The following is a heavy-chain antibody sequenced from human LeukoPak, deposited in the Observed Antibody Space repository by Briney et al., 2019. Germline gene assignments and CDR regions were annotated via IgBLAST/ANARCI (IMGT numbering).Heavy chain of an antibody. J-gene: IGHJ6*02. V-gene: IGHV4-59*12. CDR3: ARDRGIATGSMDV. D-gene: IGHD6-13*01. Sequence: PSETLSLTCTVSGGSISSYYWSWIRQPPGKGLEWIGYIYYSGSTNYNPSLKSRVTISVDTSKNQFSLKLSSVTAADTAVYYCARDRGIATGSMDVWGQGTTVTVAS. CDR1: GGSISSYY. CDR2: IYYSGST.